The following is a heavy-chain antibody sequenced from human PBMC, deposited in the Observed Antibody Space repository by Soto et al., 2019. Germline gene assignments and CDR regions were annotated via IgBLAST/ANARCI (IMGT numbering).Heavy chain of an antibody. CDR3: ARGGGVGVAGSAAFEM. D-gene: IGHD3-3*01. Sequence: QLHLVQSGAVVKKPGASVTVSCSASGYPVTAYYMHWVRQAPGRGLEWMGGINPATGAAKYTQTFQGRVTMTRDTSQSTVFMELSGLTSEDTAVFYWARGGGVGVAGSAAFEMWGQGTLVTVSS. CDR2: INPATGAA. J-gene: IGHJ3*02. CDR1: GYPVTAYY. V-gene: IGHV1-2*02.